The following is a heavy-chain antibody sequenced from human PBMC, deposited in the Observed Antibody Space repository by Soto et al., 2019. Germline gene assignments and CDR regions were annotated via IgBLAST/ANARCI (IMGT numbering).Heavy chain of an antibody. Sequence: ASVKVSCKASGGTFRSYAISWVRQAPGQGLAWVGGIVPIFGTANYAQKFQGRVTITADESTSTAYMELSSLRSEDTAVYYCARGHSSGRYSSGWYPGYYYYGMEVWGQGTTVTVSS. CDR1: GGTFRSYA. D-gene: IGHD6-19*01. CDR3: ARGHSSGRYSSGWYPGYYYYGMEV. J-gene: IGHJ6*02. CDR2: IVPIFGTA. V-gene: IGHV1-69*13.